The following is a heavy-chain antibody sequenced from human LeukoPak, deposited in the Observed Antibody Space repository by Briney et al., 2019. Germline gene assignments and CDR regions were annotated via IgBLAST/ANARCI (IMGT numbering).Heavy chain of an antibody. V-gene: IGHV1-2*02. Sequence: GASVKVSCKASGYTFIVHYIHWVRQAPGQGLEWMGWVNPSSGGTNYAQKFQDRVTMTRDTSINTAYMVLSSLRSDDTAVYYCARTRTGKPDFWGQGTLVTVSS. CDR3: ARTRTGKPDF. CDR1: GYTFIVHY. CDR2: VNPSSGGT. D-gene: IGHD1-14*01. J-gene: IGHJ4*02.